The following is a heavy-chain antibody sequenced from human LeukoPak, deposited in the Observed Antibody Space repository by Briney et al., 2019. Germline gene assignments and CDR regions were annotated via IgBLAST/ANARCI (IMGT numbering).Heavy chain of an antibody. D-gene: IGHD1-26*01. Sequence: GESLRLSCAASGFSFSSTWMSWVRQAPGKGLEWVANIKEDGSERNYVDSVRGRFTISRDNAKNSVYLQMDSLRAEDTAMYYCARYGSYFGYWGQGTLVTVSS. CDR3: ARYGSYFGY. CDR1: GFSFSSTW. J-gene: IGHJ4*02. V-gene: IGHV3-7*03. CDR2: IKEDGSER.